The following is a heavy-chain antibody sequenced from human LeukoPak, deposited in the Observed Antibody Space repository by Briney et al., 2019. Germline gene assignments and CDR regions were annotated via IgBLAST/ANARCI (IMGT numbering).Heavy chain of an antibody. CDR3: AREDYYDSSGYCDY. V-gene: IGHV3-21*01. CDR2: ISSSSSYR. CDR1: GFTLSSYS. J-gene: IGHJ4*02. Sequence: PGGSLRLSCAASGFTLSSYSMNWVRQAPGKGLEWVSSISSSSSYRYYADSVKGRFTISRDNAKNSLYLQMNSLRAEDTAVYYCAREDYYDSSGYCDYWGQGTLVTVSS. D-gene: IGHD3-22*01.